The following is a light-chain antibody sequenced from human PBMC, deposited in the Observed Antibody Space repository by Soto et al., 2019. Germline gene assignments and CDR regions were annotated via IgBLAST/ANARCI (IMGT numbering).Light chain of an antibody. Sequence: DIVMTQSPLSLPVTPGEPASISCRSSQSLLHSNGYNYLDWYLQKPGQSPQLLIYLGSNRASGVPDRFCGSGSGTYFTLKISRVEAEDVGVYYCMQALRTRTFGQGTKVEIK. V-gene: IGKV2-28*01. CDR1: QSLLHSNGYNY. CDR3: MQALRTRT. J-gene: IGKJ1*01. CDR2: LGS.